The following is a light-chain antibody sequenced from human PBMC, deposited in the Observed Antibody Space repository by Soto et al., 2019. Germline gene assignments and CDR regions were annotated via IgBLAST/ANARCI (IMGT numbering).Light chain of an antibody. CDR1: QSVSSY. CDR2: DAS. V-gene: IGKV3-11*01. J-gene: IGKJ5*01. Sequence: ESVSPQSPATLSFSPWERATLSWRASQSVSSYLAWYQQKPGQAPRLLIYDASNRATGIPARFSGSGSGTAFTLPISSLEPEDFAVYYCQQRSNWLPITFGQGTRLEIK. CDR3: QQRSNWLPIT.